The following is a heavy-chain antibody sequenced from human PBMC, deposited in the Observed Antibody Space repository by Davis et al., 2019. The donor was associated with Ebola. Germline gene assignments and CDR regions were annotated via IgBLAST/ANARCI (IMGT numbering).Heavy chain of an antibody. Sequence: SETLSLTCAVYGGSFSGYYWSWIRQLPGKGLEWIGEINHSGSTNYNPSFQGQVTISADKSISTAYLQWSSLKASDTAMYYCARGGYYDSSSFDYWGQGTLVTVSS. CDR3: ARGGYYDSSSFDY. CDR1: GGSFSGYY. D-gene: IGHD3-22*01. CDR2: INHSGST. J-gene: IGHJ4*02. V-gene: IGHV4-34*01.